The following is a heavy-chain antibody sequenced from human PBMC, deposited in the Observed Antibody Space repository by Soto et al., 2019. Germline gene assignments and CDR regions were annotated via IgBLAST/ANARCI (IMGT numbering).Heavy chain of an antibody. V-gene: IGHV1-69*08. CDR2: IIPILGIA. D-gene: IGHD5-12*01. J-gene: IGHJ4*02. CDR1: GGTFSSYT. Sequence: QVQLVQSGAEVKKPGSSVKVSCKASGGTFSSYTISWVRQAPGQGLEWMGRIIPILGIANYAQKFQGRVTITADKSTRTAYMELSSLRSEDTAVYYCARESVDIVATIRGYFDYWGQGTLVTVSS. CDR3: ARESVDIVATIRGYFDY.